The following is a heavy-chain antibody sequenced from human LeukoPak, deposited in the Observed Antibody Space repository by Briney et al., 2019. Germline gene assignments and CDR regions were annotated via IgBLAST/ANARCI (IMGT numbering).Heavy chain of an antibody. CDR2: INHSGST. CDR3: ARHYSLAAAGTGEFDY. J-gene: IGHJ4*02. D-gene: IGHD6-13*01. Sequence: SETLSLTCAVYGGSFSGYYWSWIRQPPGKGLEWIGEINHSGSTNYNPSLKSRVTISVDTSKNQFSLKLSSVTAADTAVYYCARHYSLAAAGTGEFDYWGQGTLVTVSS. V-gene: IGHV4-34*01. CDR1: GGSFSGYY.